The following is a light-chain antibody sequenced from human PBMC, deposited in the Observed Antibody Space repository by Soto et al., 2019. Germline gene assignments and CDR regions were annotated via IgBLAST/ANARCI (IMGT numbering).Light chain of an antibody. CDR1: QTVSSY. CDR3: QHRMNWPLT. Sequence: EIVLTQSPATLSLSPGERATLSCRASQTVSSYLLWYQQKPGQAPRLLIYDASNRASGTPARFSGSGSVTDFTLTISSLEPADIAVYYCQHRMNWPLTFGQGTRLESK. J-gene: IGKJ5*01. V-gene: IGKV3-11*01. CDR2: DAS.